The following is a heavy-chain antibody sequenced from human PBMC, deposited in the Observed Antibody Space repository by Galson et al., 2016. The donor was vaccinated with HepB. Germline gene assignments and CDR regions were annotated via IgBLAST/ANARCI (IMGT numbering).Heavy chain of an antibody. D-gene: IGHD5-24*01. CDR2: INPSGGGT. Sequence: SVKVSCKASGYSFNSYHIHWARQAPGQGLEWLGIINPSGGGTYYAQKFAGRVAVTSDSSTSTVYMELNGLRSEDTALYYCARGNARMASAVPLIDNWGQGTLVTVSS. CDR3: ARGNARMASAVPLIDN. CDR1: GYSFNSYH. V-gene: IGHV1-46*02. J-gene: IGHJ4*02.